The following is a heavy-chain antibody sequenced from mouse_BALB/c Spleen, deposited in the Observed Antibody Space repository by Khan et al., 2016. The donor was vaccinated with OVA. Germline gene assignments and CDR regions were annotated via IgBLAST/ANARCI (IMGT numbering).Heavy chain of an antibody. J-gene: IGHJ3*01. Sequence: EVQGVESGGDLVKPGGSLKLSCAASGFTFSTYGMSWVRQTPDTRLEWVATVSTGGGYTYYPASVKGRFTISRDNAKHTLYLQMSGLKSEDTAMLYCTRLAYYYDSEGFAYWGQGTLVTVSA. CDR1: GFTFSTYG. D-gene: IGHD1-1*01. CDR2: VSTGGGYT. CDR3: TRLAYYYDSEGFAY. V-gene: IGHV5-6*01.